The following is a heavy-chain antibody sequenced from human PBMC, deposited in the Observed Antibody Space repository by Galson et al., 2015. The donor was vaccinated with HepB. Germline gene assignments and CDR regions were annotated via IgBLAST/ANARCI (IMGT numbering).Heavy chain of an antibody. V-gene: IGHV3-11*01. CDR2: ISSSGSTI. CDR3: ARATYDFRSGYSPDHYYYYYGMDV. Sequence: SLRLSCAASGFTFSDYYMSWIRQAPGKGLEWVSYISSSGSTIYYADSVKGRFTISRDNAKNSLYLQMNSLRVEDTAVYYCARATYDFRSGYSPDHYYYYYGMDVWGQGTTVTVSS. J-gene: IGHJ6*02. CDR1: GFTFSDYY. D-gene: IGHD3-3*01.